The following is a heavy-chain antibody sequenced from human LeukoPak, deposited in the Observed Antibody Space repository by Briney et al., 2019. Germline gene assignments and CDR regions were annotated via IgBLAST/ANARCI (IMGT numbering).Heavy chain of an antibody. D-gene: IGHD6-13*01. CDR1: GFTFSSYG. V-gene: IGHV3-30*02. J-gene: IGHJ4*02. Sequence: GGSLRLSCAASGFTFSSYGMHWVRQAPGKGLEWVAFIRYDGSTKYYADSVKGRFTISRDNSKNTLYLQMNSLRPEDTAVYYCAKVVSSSWGYFDYRGQGTLVTVSS. CDR2: IRYDGSTK. CDR3: AKVVSSSWGYFDY.